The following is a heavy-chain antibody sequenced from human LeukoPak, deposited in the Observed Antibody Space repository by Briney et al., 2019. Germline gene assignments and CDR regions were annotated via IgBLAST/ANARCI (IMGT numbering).Heavy chain of an antibody. CDR1: GFTVSDYY. V-gene: IGHV3-11*01. D-gene: IGHD2-15*01. J-gene: IGHJ6*02. CDR3: AKPRDCSGGSCYSLAIYYYYGMDV. CDR2: ISSRGSTI. Sequence: GESLRLSCAASGFTVSDYYMSWIRQAPGKGLEWVSYISSRGSTIYYADSVKGRFTISRDNAKNSLYLQMNSLRAEDTAVYYCAKPRDCSGGSCYSLAIYYYYGMDVWGQGTTVTVSS.